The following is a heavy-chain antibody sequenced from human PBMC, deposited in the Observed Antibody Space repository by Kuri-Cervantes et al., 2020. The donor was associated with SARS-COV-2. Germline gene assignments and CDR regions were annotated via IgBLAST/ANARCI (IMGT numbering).Heavy chain of an antibody. J-gene: IGHJ6*03. CDR3: ARASASIAARLVLYYYYYMDV. CDR1: GFTFSSYS. Sequence: GGSLRLSCAASGFTFSSYSMNWVRQAPGKGLEWVSSISSSSSYIYYADSVEGRFTISRDNAKNSLYLQMNSLRAEDTAVYYCARASASIAARLVLYYYYYMDVWGKGTTVTVSS. CDR2: ISSSSSYI. D-gene: IGHD6-6*01. V-gene: IGHV3-21*01.